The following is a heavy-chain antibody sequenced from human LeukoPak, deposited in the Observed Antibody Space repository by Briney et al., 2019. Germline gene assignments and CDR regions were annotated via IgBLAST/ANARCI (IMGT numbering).Heavy chain of an antibody. CDR3: ATETNGRHYDY. Sequence: PGGSLRLSCTASGLTFSTSGFNWVRQAPGKGLEWVSSTVPPGSDTHHADSIKRRFTTSRHDANNFLYLQINSLRAEDTAVYYCATETNGRHYDYWGQGALLTVSS. CDR1: GLTFSTSG. J-gene: IGHJ4*02. D-gene: IGHD1-14*01. V-gene: IGHV3-21*06. CDR2: TVPPGSDT.